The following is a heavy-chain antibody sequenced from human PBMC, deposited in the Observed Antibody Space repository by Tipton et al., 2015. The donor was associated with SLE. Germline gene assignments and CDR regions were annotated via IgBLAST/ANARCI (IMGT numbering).Heavy chain of an antibody. Sequence: TLSLTCTVSGGSISSYYWSWIRQPPGKGLEWIGFIYYSGNTNYNPSLKSRVTISVDTSKNQFSLKVRSVTVADTAVYYCASPTSWGQGTLVTVSS. J-gene: IGHJ5*02. CDR2: IYYSGNT. CDR1: GGSISSYY. V-gene: IGHV4-59*12. CDR3: ASPTS.